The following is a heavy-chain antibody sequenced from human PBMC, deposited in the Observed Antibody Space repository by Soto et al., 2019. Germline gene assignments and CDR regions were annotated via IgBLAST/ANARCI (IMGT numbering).Heavy chain of an antibody. CDR2: IWYDGSNK. D-gene: IGHD6-19*01. V-gene: IGHV3-33*01. J-gene: IGHJ4*02. CDR3: ARDNDPDSSGLYYFDY. CDR1: GFTFSSYG. Sequence: GGSLRLSCVASGFTFSSYGMHWVRQAPGKGLEWVAVIWYDGSNKYYADSVKGRFTISRDNSKNTLYLQMNSLRAEDTAVYYCARDNDPDSSGLYYFDYWGQGTLVPVSS.